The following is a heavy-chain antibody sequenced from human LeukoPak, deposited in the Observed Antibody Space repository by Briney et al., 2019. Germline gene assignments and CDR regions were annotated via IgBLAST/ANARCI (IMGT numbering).Heavy chain of an antibody. J-gene: IGHJ3*02. CDR1: NDSISNYY. CDR3: ARSRSGYGYEHGAFEI. CDR2: IDYRGST. D-gene: IGHD5-12*01. V-gene: IGHV4-59*01. Sequence: SETLSLTCTVSNDSISNYYWSWIRQPPGKGLEWIAYIDYRGSTTNNPSLRSRIAISVDTSRNQFSLKLRSVTAADTAVYYCARSRSGYGYEHGAFEIWGQGTMVTVSS.